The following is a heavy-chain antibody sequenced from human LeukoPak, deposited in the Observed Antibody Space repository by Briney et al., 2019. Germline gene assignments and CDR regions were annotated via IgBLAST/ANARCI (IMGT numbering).Heavy chain of an antibody. CDR1: GGTFSSYA. V-gene: IGHV1-69*06. J-gene: IGHJ6*02. CDR3: ARDFGGYGDYEVNNYYYYYGMDV. Sequence: SVKVSCKASGGTFSSYAISWVRQAPGQGLEWMGGIIPIFGTANYAQKFQGRVTITADKSTSTAYMELSSLRSEDTAVYHCARDFGGYGDYEVNNYYYYYGMDVWGQGTTVTVSS. D-gene: IGHD4-17*01. CDR2: IIPIFGTA.